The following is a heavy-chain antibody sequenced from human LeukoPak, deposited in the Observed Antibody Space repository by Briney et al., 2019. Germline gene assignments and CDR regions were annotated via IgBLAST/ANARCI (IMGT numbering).Heavy chain of an antibody. D-gene: IGHD2-2*01. CDR1: GFTFSSYA. CDR2: ISGSGGST. Sequence: GGSLRLSCAASGFTFSSYAMSWVRQAPGKGLEWVSAISGSGGSTYYADSVKGRFTISRDNSKNTLYLQMNSLRAEDTAVYYCARDRGGVPAAILSGPYSPNWFDPWGQGTLVTVSS. V-gene: IGHV3-23*01. CDR3: ARDRGGVPAAILSGPYSPNWFDP. J-gene: IGHJ5*02.